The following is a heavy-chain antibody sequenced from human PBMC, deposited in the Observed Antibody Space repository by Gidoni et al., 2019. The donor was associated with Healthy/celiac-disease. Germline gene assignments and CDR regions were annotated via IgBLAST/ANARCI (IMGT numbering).Heavy chain of an antibody. D-gene: IGHD5-12*01. J-gene: IGHJ4*02. CDR1: GFTFSSYA. CDR2: ISYDGSNK. CDR3: ARDGYNAFDS. Sequence: QVQLVESGGGVVQPGRSLRLFCADSGFTFSSYAMHWVRLAPGKGLAWVAVISYDGSNKYYADAVKGRFTISRDNSKSTLYLQMNSLRAEDTAVYYCARDGYNAFDSWGQGTLVTVSS. V-gene: IGHV3-30*04.